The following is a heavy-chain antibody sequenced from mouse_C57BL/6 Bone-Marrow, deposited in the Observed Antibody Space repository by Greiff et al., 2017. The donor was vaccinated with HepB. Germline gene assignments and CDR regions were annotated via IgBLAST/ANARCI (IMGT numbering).Heavy chain of an antibody. D-gene: IGHD2-4*01. CDR1: GFSLTSYG. Sequence: VQLQQSGPGLVQPSQSLSITCTVSGFSLTSYGVHWVRQSPGKGLEWLGVIWSGGSTDYNAAFISRLSISKDNSKSQVFFKMNSLQADDTAIYYCARRLDDYDEAWFAYWGQGTLVTVSA. J-gene: IGHJ3*01. CDR2: IWSGGST. CDR3: ARRLDDYDEAWFAY. V-gene: IGHV2-2*01.